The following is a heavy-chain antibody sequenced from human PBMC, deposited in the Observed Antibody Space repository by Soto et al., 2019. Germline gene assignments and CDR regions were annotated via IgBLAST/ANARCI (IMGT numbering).Heavy chain of an antibody. V-gene: IGHV3-33*01. Sequence: QVQLVESGGGVVQPGRSLRLSCAASGFTFSSYGMHWARQGPGKGLEWVAVIWYDGSNKVYADSVKGRFTISKDKSKNTLYLQMNSLRAEDTAVYYCVRDLSGDYGALDTWGQGTMVTVSS. CDR1: GFTFSSYG. D-gene: IGHD4-17*01. J-gene: IGHJ3*02. CDR3: VRDLSGDYGALDT. CDR2: IWYDGSNK.